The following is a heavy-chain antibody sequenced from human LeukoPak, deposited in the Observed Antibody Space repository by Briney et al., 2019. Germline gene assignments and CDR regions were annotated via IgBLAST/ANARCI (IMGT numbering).Heavy chain of an antibody. V-gene: IGHV3-21*01. CDR2: ISSSSSYI. CDR3: ARAGIAAARPNDAFDI. D-gene: IGHD6-13*01. Sequence: GGSLRLSCAASGFTFSSYEMNWVRQAPGKGLEWVSSISSSSSYIYYADSVKGRFTISRDNAKNSLYLQMSSLRAEDAAVYYCARAGIAAARPNDAFDIWGQGTMVTVSS. CDR1: GFTFSSYE. J-gene: IGHJ3*02.